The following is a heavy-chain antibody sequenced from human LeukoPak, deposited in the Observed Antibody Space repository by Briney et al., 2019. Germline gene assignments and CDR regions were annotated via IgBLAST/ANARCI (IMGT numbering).Heavy chain of an antibody. D-gene: IGHD5-24*01. CDR2: IYYSGST. CDR1: GGSINSYY. J-gene: IGHJ4*02. CDR3: ARDTLGDGYNYFDY. Sequence: SETLSLTCTVSGGSINSYYWSWIRQPPGKGLEWIGYIYYSGSTNYNPSLKCRVTISVDTSKNQFSLKLSSVTAADTAVYYCARDTLGDGYNYFDYWGQGTLFSVSS. V-gene: IGHV4-59*01.